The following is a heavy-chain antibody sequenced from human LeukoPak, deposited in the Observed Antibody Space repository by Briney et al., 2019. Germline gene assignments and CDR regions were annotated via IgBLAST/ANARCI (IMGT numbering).Heavy chain of an antibody. Sequence: WETLCLTCTVSGGSISSDYWSWIRQPPGKGLEWIGHIYYSGSTNYKSSLKSRVTISVDTSKNQFSLKLSSVTAADTAVYYCARQIENYYYYGMDVWGQGTTVTVSS. D-gene: IGHD5-24*01. CDR2: IYYSGST. CDR1: GGSISSDY. CDR3: ARQIENYYYYGMDV. J-gene: IGHJ6*02. V-gene: IGHV4-59*08.